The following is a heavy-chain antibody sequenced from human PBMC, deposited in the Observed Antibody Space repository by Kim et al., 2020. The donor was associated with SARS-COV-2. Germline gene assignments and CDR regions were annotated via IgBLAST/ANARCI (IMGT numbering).Heavy chain of an antibody. J-gene: IGHJ6*02. CDR1: GGSISSGGYY. D-gene: IGHD6-13*01. V-gene: IGHV4-31*03. Sequence: SETLSLTCTVSGGSISSGGYYWSWIRQHPGKGLEWIGYIYYSGSTYYNPSLKSRVTISVDTSKNQFSLKLSSVTAADTAVYYCARGLAAGNQDYYYYYGMDVWGQGTTVTVSS. CDR3: ARGLAAGNQDYYYYYGMDV. CDR2: IYYSGST.